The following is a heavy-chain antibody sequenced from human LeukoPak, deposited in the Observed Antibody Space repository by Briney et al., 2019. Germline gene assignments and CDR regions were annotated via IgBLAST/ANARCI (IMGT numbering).Heavy chain of an antibody. CDR2: INPNSGDT. Sequence: ASVKVSCKASGYMFTAYYMHWVRQAPGQGLEWMGWINPNSGDTNYAQKFQGRVTMTEDTSTDTAYMELSSLRSEDTAVYYCATNWSGYYATDYWGQGTLVTVSS. J-gene: IGHJ4*02. CDR1: GYMFTAYY. V-gene: IGHV1-2*02. CDR3: ATNWSGYYATDY. D-gene: IGHD3-3*01.